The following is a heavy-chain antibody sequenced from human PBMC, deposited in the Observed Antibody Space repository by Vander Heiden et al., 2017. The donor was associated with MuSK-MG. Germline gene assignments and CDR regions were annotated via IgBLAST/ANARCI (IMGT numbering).Heavy chain of an antibody. CDR1: GGSFSGYY. D-gene: IGHD3-9*01. V-gene: IGHV4-34*01. CDR3: ARGGLRYFDWRWFDP. CDR2: INHSGST. Sequence: QVQLQQWGAGLLKPSETLSLTCAVYGGSFSGYYWSWIRQPPGKGLEWIGEINHSGSTNYNPSLKSRVTISVDTSKNQFSMKLSSVTAADTAVYYCARGGLRYFDWRWFDPWGQGTLVTVYS. J-gene: IGHJ5*02.